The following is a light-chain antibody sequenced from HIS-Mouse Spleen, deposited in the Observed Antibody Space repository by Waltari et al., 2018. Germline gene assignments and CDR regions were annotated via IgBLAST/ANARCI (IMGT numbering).Light chain of an antibody. J-gene: IGKJ2*01. CDR3: QQYYSTPYT. V-gene: IGKV4-1*01. CDR2: WAP. CDR1: QSVLYSSNNKNY. Sequence: DIVMTQSPDSLAVSLGERATINCKSSQSVLYSSNNKNYLAWYLQKPVQPPKLLIYWAPTRESGVPYRFSGSGSGTDCTLNISSLQAEDVAVYYCQQYYSTPYTFGQGTKLEIK.